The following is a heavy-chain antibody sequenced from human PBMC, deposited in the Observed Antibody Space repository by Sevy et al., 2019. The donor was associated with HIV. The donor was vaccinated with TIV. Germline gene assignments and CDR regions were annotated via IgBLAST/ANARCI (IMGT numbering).Heavy chain of an antibody. V-gene: IGHV3-33*01. CDR3: VRGHDYFGSDSSNLDS. CDR2: IWYDGNHN. J-gene: IGHJ4*02. Sequence: GGSLRLSCAASGFTFCSYGMHWVRQAPGKGLEWVALIWYDGNHNYYADSVKGRFTISRDNANHVLYLELSSLRAEDTAVYYRVRGHDYFGSDSSNLDSWGQGTLVTVSS. D-gene: IGHD3-10*01. CDR1: GFTFCSYG.